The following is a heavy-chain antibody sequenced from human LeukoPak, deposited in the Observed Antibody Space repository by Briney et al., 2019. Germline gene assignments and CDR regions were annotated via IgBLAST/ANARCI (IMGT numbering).Heavy chain of an antibody. Sequence: PGGSLRLSCAASGFTFSSYGMHWVREAPGKGLDWVAFIRYDGSNKYYADSVKGRFTISRDNSKNTLYLQMNSLRAEDTAVYYCAKEQDTAMAIDYWGQGTLVTVSS. V-gene: IGHV3-30*02. D-gene: IGHD5-18*01. J-gene: IGHJ4*02. CDR3: AKEQDTAMAIDY. CDR2: IRYDGSNK. CDR1: GFTFSSYG.